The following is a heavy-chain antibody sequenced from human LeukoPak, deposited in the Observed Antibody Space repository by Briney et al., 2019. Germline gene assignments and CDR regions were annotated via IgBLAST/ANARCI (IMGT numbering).Heavy chain of an antibody. V-gene: IGHV3-30-3*01. CDR1: KFMFSAYN. D-gene: IGHD2-15*01. Sequence: GGSLRLSCAASKFMFSAYNMHWVRQVPGKGLEWLSIISHDGNTGDYADSVKGRFTISRDNSKDTVDLQMNSLRAEDTAVYYCAKAGDCSGGTCYYFDYWGQGTLVTVSS. CDR3: AKAGDCSGGTCYYFDY. J-gene: IGHJ4*02. CDR2: ISHDGNTG.